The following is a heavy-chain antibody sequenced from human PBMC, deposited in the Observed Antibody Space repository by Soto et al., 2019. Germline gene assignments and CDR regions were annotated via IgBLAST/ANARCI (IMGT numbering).Heavy chain of an antibody. CDR2: IRSKANSYST. Sequence: EVQLVESGGGLVQPGGSLKLSCAASGFTFSGSAMHWVRQASGKGLEWVGRIRSKANSYSTAYAASVKGRFTISRDDSKNTAYLQMNSLKTEDTAVYYCTTPYCSSTSCRDYWGQGTLVTVSS. V-gene: IGHV3-73*02. J-gene: IGHJ4*02. CDR3: TTPYCSSTSCRDY. D-gene: IGHD2-2*01. CDR1: GFTFSGSA.